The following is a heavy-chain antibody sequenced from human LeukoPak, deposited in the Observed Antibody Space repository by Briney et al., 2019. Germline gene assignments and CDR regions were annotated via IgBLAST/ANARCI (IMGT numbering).Heavy chain of an antibody. CDR1: GYTFTGYY. D-gene: IGHD4-17*01. V-gene: IGHV1-2*02. Sequence: RASVKVSCKASGYTFTGYYMHWMRQAPGQGLEWMGWINPNSGGTNYAQQFQGRVTMTRDTSISTAYMELSGLRSDDTAVYYCARVLTPVTGFDPWGQGTLVTVSS. J-gene: IGHJ5*02. CDR2: INPNSGGT. CDR3: ARVLTPVTGFDP.